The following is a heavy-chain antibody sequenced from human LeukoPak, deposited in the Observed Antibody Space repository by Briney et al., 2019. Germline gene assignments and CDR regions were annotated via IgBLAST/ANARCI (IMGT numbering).Heavy chain of an antibody. V-gene: IGHV4-31*03. CDR2: IYYSGST. CDR1: GGSISSGGYY. J-gene: IGHJ4*02. D-gene: IGHD2-15*01. Sequence: SETLSLTCTVSGGSISSGGYYWSWIRQHPGTGLGWIGYIYYSGSTYYNPSLKSRITISVDTSKNQFSLRLSSVTAADTAVYYCARVLLPYYFDYWGQGTLVTVSS. CDR3: ARVLLPYYFDY.